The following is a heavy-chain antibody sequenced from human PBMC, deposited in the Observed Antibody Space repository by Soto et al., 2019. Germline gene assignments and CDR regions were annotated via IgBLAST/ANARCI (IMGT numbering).Heavy chain of an antibody. CDR1: GFTFSSYA. Sequence: PGGSLRLSCAASGFTFSSYAMSWVRQAPGKGLEWVSAISGSGGSTYYADSVKGRFTISRDNSKNTLYLQMNSLRAEDTAVYYCAKDVVTAILPTIYYYYGMDVWGQGTTVTVSS. J-gene: IGHJ6*02. D-gene: IGHD2-21*02. V-gene: IGHV3-23*01. CDR2: ISGSGGST. CDR3: AKDVVTAILPTIYYYYGMDV.